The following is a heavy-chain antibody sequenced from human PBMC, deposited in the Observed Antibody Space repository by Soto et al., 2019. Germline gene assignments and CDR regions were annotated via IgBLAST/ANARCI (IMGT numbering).Heavy chain of an antibody. V-gene: IGHV1-18*01. CDR2: ISANNGNT. CDR3: ARVQSGYDFAY. J-gene: IGHJ4*02. D-gene: IGHD5-12*01. Sequence: QVQLVQSGAEVKKPGASVKVSCKASGYTFTSYGINWVRQAPGQGLEWMGWISANNGNTHYAQRLQGRVTMTTDTATSTAYMELRSLRSDDTAVYYCARVQSGYDFAYWGQGTLVTVSS. CDR1: GYTFTSYG.